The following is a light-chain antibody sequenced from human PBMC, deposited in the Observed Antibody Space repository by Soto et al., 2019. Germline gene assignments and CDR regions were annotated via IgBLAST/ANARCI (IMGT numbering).Light chain of an antibody. V-gene: IGLV2-14*01. CDR2: EVS. CDR3: SSYTSSSTLE. J-gene: IGLJ2*01. CDR1: SSDVGGYNY. Sequence: QSALTQPASVSGSPRQSITISCTGTSSDVGGYNYVSWYQQHPGKAPKLMIYEVSNRPSGVSNRFSGSKSGNTASLTISGLQAEDEADYYCSSYTSSSTLEIGGGTKLTVL.